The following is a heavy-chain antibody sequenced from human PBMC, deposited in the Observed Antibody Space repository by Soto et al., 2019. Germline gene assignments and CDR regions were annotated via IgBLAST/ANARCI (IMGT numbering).Heavy chain of an antibody. J-gene: IGHJ3*01. CDR2: ISYDGSNK. V-gene: IGHV3-30-3*01. Sequence: GGSLRLSCAASGFTFSSYAMHWVRQAPGKGLEWVAVISYDGSNKYYADSVKGRFTISRDNSKNTLYLQMNSLRAEDTAVYYCARDPGGNYPTANWGQGTMVTVSS. D-gene: IGHD4-4*01. CDR3: ARDPGGNYPTAN. CDR1: GFTFSSYA.